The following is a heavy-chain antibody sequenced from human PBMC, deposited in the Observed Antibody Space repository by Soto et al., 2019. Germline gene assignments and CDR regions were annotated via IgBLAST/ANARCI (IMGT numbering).Heavy chain of an antibody. V-gene: IGHV4-39*01. J-gene: IGHJ6*02. CDR3: ARHGYCSGRYYNATYYYYGMDV. CDR1: GGSISSSSYY. D-gene: IGHD3-10*01. CDR2: IYYSGST. Sequence: PSETLSITCTVSGGSISSSSYYWGRIRQPPGKGLERIGSIYYSGSTYYNPSLKSRVTISVDTSKNQFSLKLSSVTAADTAVYYCARHGYCSGRYYNATYYYYGMDVWGQGTTVTVSS.